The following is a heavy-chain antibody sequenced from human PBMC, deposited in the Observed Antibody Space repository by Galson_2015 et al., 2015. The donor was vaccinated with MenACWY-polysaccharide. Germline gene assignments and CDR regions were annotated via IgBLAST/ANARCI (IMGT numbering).Heavy chain of an antibody. CDR2: INTDGSTV. J-gene: IGHJ4*02. CDR1: RFTFSTFS. CDR3: ARDRCSGGNCYIDY. V-gene: IGHV3-48*01. D-gene: IGHD2-15*01. Sequence: SLRLSCAVPRFTFSTFSMTWVRQAPGKGLEWLANINTDGSTVYYADSVKGRITISRDTAKNSLYLQMNSLRAEDTAMYYCARDRCSGGNCYIDYWGQGTLVTISS.